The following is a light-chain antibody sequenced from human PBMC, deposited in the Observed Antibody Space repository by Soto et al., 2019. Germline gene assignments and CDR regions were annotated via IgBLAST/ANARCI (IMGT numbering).Light chain of an antibody. CDR1: FSDVGGYDY. CDR3: SSHTSGSTRV. V-gene: IGLV2-14*01. CDR2: EVT. Sequence: QSALTQPASVSGFPGQSIAISCTGTFSDVGGYDYVSWYQQHPDKAPKLMIYEVTKRPSGVSNRFSGSKSGNTASLTISGLQPEDEADYYCSSHTSGSTRVFGSGTKLTVL. J-gene: IGLJ1*01.